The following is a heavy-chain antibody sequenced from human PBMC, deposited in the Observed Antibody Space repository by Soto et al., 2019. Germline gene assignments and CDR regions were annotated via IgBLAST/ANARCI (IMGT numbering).Heavy chain of an antibody. CDR2: IYNNGRA. Sequence: ETLSLTCTVSGGSISSSSWSWNRQLPGRGLAWIGYIYNNGRADYNPSLKSHVTISVDTSKNHFSLKLSSVTPADTAVYYCARARFCTSTSCYHYFDFWGQGTLVTVSS. J-gene: IGHJ4*02. D-gene: IGHD2-2*01. V-gene: IGHV4-59*01. CDR3: ARARFCTSTSCYHYFDF. CDR1: GGSISSSS.